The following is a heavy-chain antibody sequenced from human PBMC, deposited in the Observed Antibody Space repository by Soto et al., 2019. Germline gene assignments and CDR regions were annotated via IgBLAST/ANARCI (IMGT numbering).Heavy chain of an antibody. Sequence: QITLKESGPTLVKPTQTLTLTCTFSGFSLSTTAEGVGWIRQPPGKALEWLALIYWDDDERYSPSLKSRLTITKDTSQNQVVLTMTNVDPVDTATYYCAHRSCSSADCYPNPYLDYWGQGILVTVSS. V-gene: IGHV2-5*02. CDR3: AHRSCSSADCYPNPYLDY. D-gene: IGHD2-2*01. J-gene: IGHJ4*02. CDR2: IYWDDDE. CDR1: GFSLSTTAEG.